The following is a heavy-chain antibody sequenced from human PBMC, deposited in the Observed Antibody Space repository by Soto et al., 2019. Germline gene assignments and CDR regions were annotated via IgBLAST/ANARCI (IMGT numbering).Heavy chain of an antibody. V-gene: IGHV1-8*01. CDR3: TSFSSSWSQTHPNWFDP. Sequence: ASVKVSCKASGYTFTNSDINWVRQAPGQGLEWMGWMNPDSGHAAYAQKFQGRVTLTTSTSTSTVYMEMNSLKTEDTAVYYCTSFSSSWSQTHPNWFDPWGQGTLVTVSS. CDR1: GYTFTNSD. D-gene: IGHD6-13*01. CDR2: MNPDSGHA. J-gene: IGHJ5*02.